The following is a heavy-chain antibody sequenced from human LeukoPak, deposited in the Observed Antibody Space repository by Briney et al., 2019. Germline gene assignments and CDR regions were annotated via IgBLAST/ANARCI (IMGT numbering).Heavy chain of an antibody. CDR1: GYTLTELS. CDR2: MNPNSGNT. V-gene: IGHV1-8*01. D-gene: IGHD6-13*01. Sequence: GASVKVSCKVSGYTLTELSMHWVRQATGQGLEWMGWMNPNSGNTGYAQKFQGRVTMTRNTSISTAYMELSSLRSEDTAVYYCARGSWGIAAAGLSKFPTVGYYYYGMDVWGQGTTVTVSS. CDR3: ARGSWGIAAAGLSKFPTVGYYYYGMDV. J-gene: IGHJ6*02.